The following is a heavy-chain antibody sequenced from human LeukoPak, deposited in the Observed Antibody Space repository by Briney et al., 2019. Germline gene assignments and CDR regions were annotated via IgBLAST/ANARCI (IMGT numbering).Heavy chain of an antibody. CDR3: AKDLGGGSGCYDL. D-gene: IGHD6-19*01. J-gene: IGHJ2*01. CDR2: ISYDGSNK. Sequence: GGSLILSCAASGFTFSSYGMHWVRQASGKGLEWVAIISYDGSNKYYADSVQGRFTISRDNSKNTLYLQMSSLRAEDTAVYYCAKDLGGGSGCYDLWGRGTLVTVSS. V-gene: IGHV3-30*18. CDR1: GFTFSSYG.